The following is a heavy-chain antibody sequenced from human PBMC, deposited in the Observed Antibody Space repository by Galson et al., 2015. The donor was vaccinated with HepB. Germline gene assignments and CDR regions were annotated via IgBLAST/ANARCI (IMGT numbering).Heavy chain of an antibody. Sequence: SLRLSCAASGFTFSSYGMHWVRQAPGKGLEWVAVISYDGSNKYYADSVKGRFTISRDNSKNTLYLQMNSLRAEDTAVYYCAKVAQYFCSGGSCSPHDIWGQGTMVTVSS. V-gene: IGHV3-30*18. D-gene: IGHD2-15*01. CDR2: ISYDGSNK. CDR3: AKVAQYFCSGGSCSPHDI. CDR1: GFTFSSYG. J-gene: IGHJ3*02.